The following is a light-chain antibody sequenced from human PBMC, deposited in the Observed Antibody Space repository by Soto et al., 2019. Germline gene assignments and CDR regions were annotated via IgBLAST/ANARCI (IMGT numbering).Light chain of an antibody. V-gene: IGKV3-20*01. Sequence: EIVLTQSPGTLSLSPGERATLSCRASQSVSSTYLAWYQQKPGQAPRLLIYGAPSRATAIPDRFSGSGSGTDFTLTISSLEPEDFAVYYCQHYSSSPRTFGQGTKLQIK. CDR3: QHYSSSPRT. CDR1: QSVSSTY. CDR2: GAP. J-gene: IGKJ2*01.